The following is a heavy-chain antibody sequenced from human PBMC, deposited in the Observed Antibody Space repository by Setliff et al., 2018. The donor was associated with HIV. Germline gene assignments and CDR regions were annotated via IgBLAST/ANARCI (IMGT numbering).Heavy chain of an antibody. CDR1: GGSIGSHY. CDR2: IYYSGST. V-gene: IGHV4-59*11. Sequence: SETMSLTCTVAGGSIGSHYWSWIRQPPGKGLEWIGSIYYSGSTNYNASLKSRVTISVDTSKNQFSLTLSAVTAAETAVYYCAREPYDYVWGSYERGFPLRDAFDIWGQGTMVTVSS. CDR3: AREPYDYVWGSYERGFPLRDAFDI. J-gene: IGHJ3*02. D-gene: IGHD3-16*01.